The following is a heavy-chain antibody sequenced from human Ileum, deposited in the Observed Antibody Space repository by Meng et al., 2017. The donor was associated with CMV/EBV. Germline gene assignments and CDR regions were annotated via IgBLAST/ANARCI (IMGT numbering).Heavy chain of an antibody. J-gene: IGHJ6*02. CDR3: ARTAALSGQDENYYYYGMDV. Sequence: SETLSLTCTVSGGSVSSGSYYWSWIRQPPGKGLEWIGYIYYSGSTNYNPSLKSRVTISVDTSKNQFSLKLSSVTAADTAVYYCARTAALSGQDENYYYYGMDVWGQGTTVT. D-gene: IGHD5-12*01. CDR1: GGSVSSGSYY. CDR2: IYYSGST. V-gene: IGHV4-61*01.